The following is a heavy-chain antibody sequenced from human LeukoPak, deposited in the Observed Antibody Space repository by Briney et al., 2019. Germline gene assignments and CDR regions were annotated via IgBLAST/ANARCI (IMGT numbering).Heavy chain of an antibody. Sequence: PGGSLRLSCAASGFTVSRYWMHWVRQGPGSGLVWVSRSNTDGSDTSYADSVKGRFTISRDNAKNTLYLQMNSLRVEDTAVYYCARDSGYYYNDYWGQGALVTVSS. CDR1: GFTVSRYW. CDR2: SNTDGSDT. J-gene: IGHJ4*02. CDR3: ARDSGYYYNDY. D-gene: IGHD2-15*01. V-gene: IGHV3-74*01.